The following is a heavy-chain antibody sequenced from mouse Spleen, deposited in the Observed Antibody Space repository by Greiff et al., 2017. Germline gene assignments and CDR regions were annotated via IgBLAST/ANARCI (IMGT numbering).Heavy chain of an antibody. CDR1: GFTFSSYT. D-gene: IGHD3-3*01. CDR3: TRDREIGWFAY. CDR2: ISSGGSYT. J-gene: IGHJ3*01. V-gene: IGHV5-6-4*01. Sequence: EVQLVESGGGLVKPGGSLKLSCAASGFTFSSYTMSWVRQTPEKRLEWVATISSGGSYTYYPDSVKGRFTISRDNAKNTLYLQMSSLKSEDTAMYYCTRDREIGWFAYWGQGTLVTVSA.